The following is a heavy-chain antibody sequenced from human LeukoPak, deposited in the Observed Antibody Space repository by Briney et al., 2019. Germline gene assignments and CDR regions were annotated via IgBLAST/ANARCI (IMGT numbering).Heavy chain of an antibody. V-gene: IGHV3-48*01. J-gene: IGHJ4*02. CDR3: ARGARRDYYDSSGYFYLLY. CDR2: ISSSDTI. D-gene: IGHD3-22*01. CDR1: GLTFSSYG. Sequence: GGSLRLSCAASGLTFSSYGMNWVRQAPGKGLEWVSYISSSDTIYYADSVKGRFTISRDNAKNSLYLQMNSLRAEDTAVYYCARGARRDYYDSSGYFYLLYWGQGNLVTVSS.